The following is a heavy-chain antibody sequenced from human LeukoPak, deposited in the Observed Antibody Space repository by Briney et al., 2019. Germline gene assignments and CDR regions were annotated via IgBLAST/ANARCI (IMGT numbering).Heavy chain of an antibody. CDR3: AREANWNYPMDV. CDR1: GFTFSSYS. Sequence: GGSLRLSCAASGFTFSSYSMNWVRQAPGKGLEWVSYISSSSSTIYYADSVKGRFTISRDNAKNSLYLQMNSLRAEDTAVYYCAREANWNYPMDVWGKGTTVTVSS. CDR2: ISSSSSTI. J-gene: IGHJ6*04. V-gene: IGHV3-48*01. D-gene: IGHD1-7*01.